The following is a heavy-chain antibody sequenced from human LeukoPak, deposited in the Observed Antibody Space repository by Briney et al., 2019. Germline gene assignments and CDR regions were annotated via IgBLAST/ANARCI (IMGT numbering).Heavy chain of an antibody. D-gene: IGHD3-16*01. CDR2: INSDGSST. CDR1: GSTFSSYW. Sequence: GGSLRLSCAASGSTFSSYWMHWVRQAPGKGLVWVSRINSDGSSTSYADSVKGRFTISRDNAKNSLYLQMNSLRAEDTALYYCARVGPHRANDYWGQGTLVTVSS. CDR3: ARVGPHRANDY. V-gene: IGHV3-74*01. J-gene: IGHJ4*02.